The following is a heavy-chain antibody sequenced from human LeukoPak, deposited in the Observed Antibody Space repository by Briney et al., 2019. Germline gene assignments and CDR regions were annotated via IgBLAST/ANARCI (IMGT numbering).Heavy chain of an antibody. CDR1: GGSISSSSYY. Sequence: PSETLSLTCTVSGGSISSSSYYWGWIRQPPGKGLEWIGSIYYSGSTYYNPSLKSRVTISVDTSKNQFSLKLSSVTAADTAVYYCARQAVAGTSLDVWGQETTVTVSS. CDR3: ARQAVAGTSLDV. CDR2: IYYSGST. D-gene: IGHD6-19*01. J-gene: IGHJ6*02. V-gene: IGHV4-39*01.